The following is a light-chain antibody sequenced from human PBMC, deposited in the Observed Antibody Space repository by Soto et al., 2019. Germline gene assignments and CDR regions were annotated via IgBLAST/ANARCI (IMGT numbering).Light chain of an antibody. J-gene: IGLJ1*01. Sequence: QSALTQPASMSGSPGQSITISCTGTSSDVGSYYPVSWFQQHPGKAPNLIIYEVTKRPSGVSERFSGSKSGNTASLTISGLQAVDEAEYYCCSYAGDTTFLVSGTGTKVTVL. CDR1: SSDVGSYYP. V-gene: IGLV2-23*02. CDR2: EVT. CDR3: CSYAGDTTFLV.